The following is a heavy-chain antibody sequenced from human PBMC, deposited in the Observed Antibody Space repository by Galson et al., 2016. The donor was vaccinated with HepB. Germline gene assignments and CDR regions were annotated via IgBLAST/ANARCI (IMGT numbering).Heavy chain of an antibody. CDR3: ARDSGYNEHGGFDN. J-gene: IGHJ4*02. CDR2: IFSGGTT. CDR1: GLSVSTTY. D-gene: IGHD5-12*01. Sequence: SLRLSCAASGLSVSTTYMAWVRQSPGKGLESVSAIFSGGTTFYADSLMGRFTISRDSSSNTLYLQMRSLRAEDTAVYYCARDSGYNEHGGFDNWGQGTLVTVSS. V-gene: IGHV3-66*01.